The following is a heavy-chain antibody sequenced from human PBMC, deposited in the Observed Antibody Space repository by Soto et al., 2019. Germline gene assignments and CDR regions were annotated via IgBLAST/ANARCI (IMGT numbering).Heavy chain of an antibody. J-gene: IGHJ6*02. Sequence: ASVKVSCKASGYTFTSYDINWVRQATGQGLEWMGWMNPNSGNTGYAQKFQGRVTMTRNTSISTAYMELKSLRSDDTAVYYCAREGYYSGSGSYSPPRYYGMDVWGQGTTVTVSS. CDR1: GYTFTSYD. CDR2: MNPNSGNT. CDR3: AREGYYSGSGSYSPPRYYGMDV. V-gene: IGHV1-8*01. D-gene: IGHD3-10*01.